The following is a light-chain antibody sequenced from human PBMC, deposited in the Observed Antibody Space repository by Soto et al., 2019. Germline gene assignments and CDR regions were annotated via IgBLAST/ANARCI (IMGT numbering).Light chain of an antibody. CDR1: QSVSSSY. Sequence: EIVLTQSPGTLSLSPGERATLSCRASQSVSSSYLAWYQHKPGQAPRLLIYGASSGATGIPDRFSGSGSGTDFTLTISRLEPEDFAVYYCQQYGSSPRVTFGPGTKVDIK. CDR3: QQYGSSPRVT. J-gene: IGKJ3*01. V-gene: IGKV3-20*01. CDR2: GAS.